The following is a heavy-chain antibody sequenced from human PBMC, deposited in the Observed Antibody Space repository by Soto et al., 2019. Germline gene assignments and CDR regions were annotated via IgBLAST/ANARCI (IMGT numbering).Heavy chain of an antibody. CDR1: GGSLGSYY. D-gene: IGHD4-4*01. CDR2: VFYTGRA. V-gene: IGHV4-59*01. CDR3: ARDGDGRMTTNPYYYNGMDV. J-gene: IGHJ6*02. Sequence: SESLSLTCTVSGGSLGSYYWGWIRQPPGKGMEWIGYVFYTGRANYNASLKSRVSISLDTSNYQFSLNLSSVTAADTAVYYCARDGDGRMTTNPYYYNGMDVWGPGTTVTVSS.